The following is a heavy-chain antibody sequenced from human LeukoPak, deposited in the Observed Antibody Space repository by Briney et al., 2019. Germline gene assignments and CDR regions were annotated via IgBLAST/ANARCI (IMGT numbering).Heavy chain of an antibody. CDR2: IYYNGDT. D-gene: IGHD3-3*01. V-gene: IGHV4-61*01. Sequence: SETLSLTCTVSGGSVSNSLYYWSWIRQPPGKGLEWIGYIYYNGDTNYNPSLKSRVIISIDTSSNQFSLRLNSMTAADTAVYYCARKYDFWSGYNGMDVWGQGTTVTVSS. J-gene: IGHJ6*02. CDR3: ARKYDFWSGYNGMDV. CDR1: GGSVSNSLYY.